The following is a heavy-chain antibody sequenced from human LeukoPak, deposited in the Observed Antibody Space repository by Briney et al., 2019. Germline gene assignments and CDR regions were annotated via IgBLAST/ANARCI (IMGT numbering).Heavy chain of an antibody. D-gene: IGHD2-8*01. V-gene: IGHV4-38-2*01. CDR3: SIGVPFDP. CDR2: IYHSGST. CDR1: GYSISSGYY. Sequence: SETLSLTCAVSGYSISSGYYWGWIRQPPGKGLEWIGSIYHSGSTYYNPSLKSRVTISVDTSKNQFSLQLSSVTAADTAVYYCSIGVPFDPWGQGTLVTVSS. J-gene: IGHJ5*02.